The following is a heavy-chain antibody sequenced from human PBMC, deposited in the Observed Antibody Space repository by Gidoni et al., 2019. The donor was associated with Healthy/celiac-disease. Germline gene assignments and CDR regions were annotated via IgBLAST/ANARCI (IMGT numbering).Heavy chain of an antibody. V-gene: IGHV1-2*02. D-gene: IGHD3-16*02. Sequence: VQLVQSGAEVKKPGASVKVSCKASGYTFTGYYLPWVRQPPGQGLEWMGWINPNSGGTNYAQKFQGRVTMTRDTSISTAYMELSRLRSDDTAVYYCARVLGRYDYVWGSYRSPTTTYYFDYWGQGTLVTVSS. CDR1: GYTFTGYY. CDR3: ARVLGRYDYVWGSYRSPTTTYYFDY. CDR2: INPNSGGT. J-gene: IGHJ4*02.